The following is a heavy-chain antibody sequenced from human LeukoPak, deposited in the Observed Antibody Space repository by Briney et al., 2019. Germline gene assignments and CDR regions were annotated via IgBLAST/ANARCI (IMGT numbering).Heavy chain of an antibody. CDR2: IIPIFGTA. CDR1: GGTFGSYA. V-gene: IGHV1-69*13. CDR3: ARDERERGAFDI. D-gene: IGHD1-1*01. J-gene: IGHJ3*02. Sequence: ASVKVSCKASGGTFGSYAISWVRQAPGQGLEWMGGIIPIFGTANYAQKFQGRVTITADESTSTAYMELSSLRSEDTAVYYCARDERERGAFDIWGQGTMVTVSS.